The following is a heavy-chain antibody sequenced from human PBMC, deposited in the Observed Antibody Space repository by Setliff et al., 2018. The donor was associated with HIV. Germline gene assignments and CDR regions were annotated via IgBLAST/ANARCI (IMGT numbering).Heavy chain of an antibody. J-gene: IGHJ4*02. CDR3: AKAAVEMTTIAFGGPPGY. D-gene: IGHD3-16*01. Sequence: SVKVSCKASGGTFRSYSINWVRQAPGQGLEWMGTIIPFIDATHYAQSFQGRLTITADESSHTAYMELSSLRLHDTAVYYCAKAAVEMTTIAFGGPPGYWGQGTLVTVSS. CDR2: IIPFIDAT. V-gene: IGHV1-69*11. CDR1: GGTFRSYS.